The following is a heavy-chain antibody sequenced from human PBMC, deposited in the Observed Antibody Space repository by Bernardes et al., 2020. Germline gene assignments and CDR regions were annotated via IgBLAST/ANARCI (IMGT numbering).Heavy chain of an antibody. Sequence: SETLYLTCAVYGGSFCGCYWSWIRQPPGKGLEWIGEINHSGSTNYNPSLKSRVTISVDTSKNQFSLKLSSVTAADTAVYYCARAPVGGGSSYYFDYWGQGTLVTVSS. CDR3: ARAPVGGGSSYYFDY. V-gene: IGHV4-34*01. CDR1: GGSFCGCY. D-gene: IGHD2-15*01. CDR2: INHSGST. J-gene: IGHJ4*02.